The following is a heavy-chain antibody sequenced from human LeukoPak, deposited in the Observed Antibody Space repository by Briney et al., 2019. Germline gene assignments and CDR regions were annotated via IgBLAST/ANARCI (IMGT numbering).Heavy chain of an antibody. CDR2: ISYDGSNK. D-gene: IGHD1-26*01. V-gene: IGHV3-30-3*01. Sequence: GRSLRLSCAASGFTFSSYAMHWVRQAPGKGLEGLAVISYDGSNKYYADSVKGRFTISRDNSKNTLYLQMNSLRAEDTAVYYCAREGGATLYYFDYWGQGTLVTVSS. J-gene: IGHJ4*02. CDR1: GFTFSSYA. CDR3: AREGGATLYYFDY.